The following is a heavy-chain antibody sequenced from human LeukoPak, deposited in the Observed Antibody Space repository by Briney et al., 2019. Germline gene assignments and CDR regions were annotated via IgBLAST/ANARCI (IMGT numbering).Heavy chain of an antibody. CDR1: GFTFSSYG. CDR3: ARMGGYSGYDLNY. D-gene: IGHD5-12*01. CDR2: IWYDGSNK. Sequence: GGSLRLSCAASGFTFSSYGMHWVRQAPGKGLEWVADIWYDGSNKYYADSVKGRFTISRGNSKNTLYLQMNSLRAEDTAVYYCARMGGYSGYDLNYWGQGTLVTVSS. V-gene: IGHV3-33*08. J-gene: IGHJ4*02.